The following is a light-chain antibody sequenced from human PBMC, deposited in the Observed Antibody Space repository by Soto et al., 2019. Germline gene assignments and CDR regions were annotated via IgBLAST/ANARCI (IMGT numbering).Light chain of an antibody. CDR3: SSYTIISTPSVV. Sequence: QSVLTQPASVSGSPGQSITISCTGTSSDVGGYNYVSWYQQHPGKAPKLMIYEVSNRPSGVSNRFSGSKSGNTASLTISGLQAEDEADYYCSSYTIISTPSVVFGGGTKLTVL. V-gene: IGLV2-14*01. J-gene: IGLJ2*01. CDR2: EVS. CDR1: SSDVGGYNY.